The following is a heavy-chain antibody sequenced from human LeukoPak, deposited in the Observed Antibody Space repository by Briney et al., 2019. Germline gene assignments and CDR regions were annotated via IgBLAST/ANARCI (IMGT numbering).Heavy chain of an antibody. V-gene: IGHV3-48*03. CDR1: GFTFSSYE. D-gene: IGHD3-3*01. Sequence: GGSLRLSCAASGFTFSSYEMNWVRQAPGKGLEWVSYISSSGSTIYYADSVKGRFTISRDNAKNLLYLQMNSLRAEDTAVYYCARGASFVFDWGQGTLVTVSS. J-gene: IGHJ4*02. CDR2: ISSSGSTI. CDR3: ARGASFVFD.